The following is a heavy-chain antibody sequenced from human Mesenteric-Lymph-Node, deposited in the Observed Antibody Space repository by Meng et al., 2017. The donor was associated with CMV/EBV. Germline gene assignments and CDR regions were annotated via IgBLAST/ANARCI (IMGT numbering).Heavy chain of an antibody. D-gene: IGHD1-26*01. CDR3: ARSLGATLPDY. CDR1: GFTFSSYA. V-gene: IGHV3-7*01. J-gene: IGHJ4*02. CDR2: IKQDGSEK. Sequence: GESLKISCAASGFTFSSYAMSWVRQAPGKGLEWVANIKQDGSEKYYVDSVKGRFTISRDNAKNSLYLQMNSLRAEDTAVYYCARSLGATLPDYWGQGTLVTVS.